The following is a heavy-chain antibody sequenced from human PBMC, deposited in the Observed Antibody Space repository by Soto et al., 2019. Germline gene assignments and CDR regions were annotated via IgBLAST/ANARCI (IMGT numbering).Heavy chain of an antibody. V-gene: IGHV1-3*04. CDR1: GYPFIYYP. Sequence: ASVKVSCKASGYPFIYYPIPWVRPAPVQRLEWVVWLNIGNGHTQYSQKFQGRVTITTETSASTDYMELRSLTSEDTAVYYCAREPLCGGKCYDNYFDPWAQGALVTVSS. J-gene: IGHJ5*02. CDR2: LNIGNGHT. CDR3: AREPLCGGKCYDNYFDP. D-gene: IGHD2-15*01.